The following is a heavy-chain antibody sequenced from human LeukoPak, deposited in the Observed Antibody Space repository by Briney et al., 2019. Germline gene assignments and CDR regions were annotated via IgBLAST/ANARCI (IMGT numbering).Heavy chain of an antibody. CDR2: IYHSGST. J-gene: IGHJ3*02. CDR3: ARALGDYYDSSGYYPHDAFDI. Sequence: SSETLSLTRTVSGDSISSSSSYWDWIRQPPGKGLEWIGSIYHSGSTYYNPSLKSRVTISVDTSKNQFSLKLSSVTAADTAVYYCARALGDYYDSSGYYPHDAFDIWGQGTMVTVSS. CDR1: GDSISSSSSY. V-gene: IGHV4-39*07. D-gene: IGHD3-22*01.